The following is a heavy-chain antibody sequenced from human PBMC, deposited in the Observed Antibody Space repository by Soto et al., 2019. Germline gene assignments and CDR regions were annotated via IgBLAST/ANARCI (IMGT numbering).Heavy chain of an antibody. CDR2: FDPEDGET. CDR1: GYTLTEVS. Sequence: VKVSCKVSGYTLTEVSTHWVRQAPGKGLEWMGGFDPEDGETIYAQKFQGRVTMTEDTSTDTAYMELSSLRSEDTAVYYCATLGYYDILTGYWVTPGKYYFDYWGQGTLVTVSS. V-gene: IGHV1-24*01. J-gene: IGHJ4*02. D-gene: IGHD3-9*01. CDR3: ATLGYYDILTGYWVTPGKYYFDY.